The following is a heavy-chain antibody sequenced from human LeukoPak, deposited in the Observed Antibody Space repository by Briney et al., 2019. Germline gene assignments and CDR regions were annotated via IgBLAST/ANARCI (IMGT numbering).Heavy chain of an antibody. J-gene: IGHJ3*02. CDR3: ARPRSAPIYCGGDCYFRPDAFDI. CDR2: IIPIFGTA. CDR1: GGTFSSYA. D-gene: IGHD2-21*02. V-gene: IGHV1-69*05. Sequence: GASVKVSCKASGGTFSSYAISWVRQAPGQGLEWMGGIIPIFGTANYAQKFQGRVTITTDESTSTAYMELSSLRSGDTAVYYCARPRSAPIYCGGDCYFRPDAFDIWGQGTMVTVSS.